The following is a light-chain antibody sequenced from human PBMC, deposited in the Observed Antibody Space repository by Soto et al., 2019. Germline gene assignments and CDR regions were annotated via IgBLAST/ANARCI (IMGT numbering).Light chain of an antibody. Sequence: EIVFTQSPGTLSLSPGERATLSCRASQSVSSSYLAWYQQKPGQAPRLLIYGASSRDTGVPDRFSASGSGTDFTLPLSRLEPEDFEVYYCQQYGSSPITFGQGTRLEIK. V-gene: IGKV3-20*01. CDR3: QQYGSSPIT. CDR1: QSVSSSY. J-gene: IGKJ5*01. CDR2: GAS.